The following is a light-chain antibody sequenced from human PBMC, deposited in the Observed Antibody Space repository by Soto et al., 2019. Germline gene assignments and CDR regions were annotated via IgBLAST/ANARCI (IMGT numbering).Light chain of an antibody. V-gene: IGKV1-16*01. J-gene: IGKJ1*01. CDR2: SAS. CDR1: QGISHY. CDR3: QQYNSYPIT. Sequence: DIQMTQSPSSVSASIGDRVTITCRASQGISHYLAWFQQKPGKXPKXXIYSASSLQSGVPSTFSGSVSGTDLTITISSLQPEDAETYDGQQYNSYPITFGQGTKVDIK.